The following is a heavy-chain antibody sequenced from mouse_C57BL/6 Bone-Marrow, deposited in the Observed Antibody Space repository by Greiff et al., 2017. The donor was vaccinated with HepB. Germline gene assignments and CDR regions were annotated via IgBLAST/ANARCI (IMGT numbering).Heavy chain of an antibody. CDR2: IDPENGDT. Sequence: DVKLQESGAELVRPGASVKLSCTASGFNIKDDYMHWVKQRPEQGLEWIGWIDPENGDTEYASKFQGKATITADTSSNTAYLQLSSLTSEDTAVYYCTTYLLAYWGQGTLVTVSA. D-gene: IGHD5-1*01. J-gene: IGHJ3*01. CDR3: TTYLLAY. CDR1: GFNIKDDY. V-gene: IGHV14-4*01.